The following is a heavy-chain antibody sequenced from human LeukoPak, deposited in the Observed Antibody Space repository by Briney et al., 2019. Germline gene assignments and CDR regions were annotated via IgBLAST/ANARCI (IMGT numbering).Heavy chain of an antibody. Sequence: GGSLRLSCAASGFTFSNAWMSWVRQAPGKGLEWISYISSTSSPIYYADSVKGRFIISRDNAKNSLYLQMNSLRVEDTAVYYCARALGLNWFDPWGQGTLVTVSS. CDR1: GFTFSNAW. V-gene: IGHV3-48*04. J-gene: IGHJ5*02. D-gene: IGHD3-16*01. CDR3: ARALGLNWFDP. CDR2: ISSTSSPI.